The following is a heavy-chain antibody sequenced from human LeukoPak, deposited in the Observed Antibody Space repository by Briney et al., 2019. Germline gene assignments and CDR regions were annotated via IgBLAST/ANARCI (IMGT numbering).Heavy chain of an antibody. V-gene: IGHV3-23*01. CDR3: AKCGDGYNSGYYYYYMDV. Sequence: PGGSLRLSCAASGFTFSSYAMTLVRQASGEGLEWVSAISGSGGSTYYADSVKGQFTVSRDNSKNTLFLQMNSLRAEDTAVYYCAKCGDGYNSGYYYYYMDVWGKGTTVTVSS. CDR1: GFTFSSYA. CDR2: ISGSGGST. D-gene: IGHD5-24*01. J-gene: IGHJ6*03.